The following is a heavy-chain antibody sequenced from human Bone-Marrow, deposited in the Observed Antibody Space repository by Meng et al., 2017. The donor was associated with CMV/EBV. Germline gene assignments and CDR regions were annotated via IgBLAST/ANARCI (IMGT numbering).Heavy chain of an antibody. D-gene: IGHD3-16*02. V-gene: IGHV3-48*03. Sequence: GESLMIPCAASGFTLSSYEMNWVRQAPGKGLEWVSYISSSGSTIYYAVSVKGRSTISRDNAKNSLYLQMNSLRAEDTAVYYCARDKRAHYDYVWGSYRRNDAFDIWGQGTMVTASS. CDR3: ARDKRAHYDYVWGSYRRNDAFDI. CDR2: ISSSGSTI. J-gene: IGHJ3*02. CDR1: GFTLSSYE.